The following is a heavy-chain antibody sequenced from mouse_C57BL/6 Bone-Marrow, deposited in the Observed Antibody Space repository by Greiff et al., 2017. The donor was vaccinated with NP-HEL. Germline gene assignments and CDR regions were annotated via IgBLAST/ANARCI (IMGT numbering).Heavy chain of an antibody. CDR1: GYAFSSSW. CDR3: ARDPGYAMDY. CDR2: IYPGDGDT. J-gene: IGHJ4*01. V-gene: IGHV1-82*01. Sequence: QVQLQQSGPELVKPGASVKISCKASGYAFSSSWMNWVKQRPGKGLECIGRIYPGDGDTNYNGKFKDKATLTADKSSSTAYMQLSSLTSEDSAGYFCARDPGYAMDYWGQGTAVTVSS.